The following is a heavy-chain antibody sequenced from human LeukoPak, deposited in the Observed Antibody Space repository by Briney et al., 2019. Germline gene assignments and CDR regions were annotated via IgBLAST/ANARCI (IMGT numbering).Heavy chain of an antibody. Sequence: PSETLSLTCTVSGGSISSSSYYWGWIRQPPGKGLEWIGSIYYSGSTYYNPSLKSRVTISVDTSKNQFSLKLSSVTAADTAVYYCARSGFSGSTLVGDNWFDPWGQGTLVTVSS. CDR1: GGSISSSSYY. D-gene: IGHD5-12*01. CDR2: IYYSGST. CDR3: ARSGFSGSTLVGDNWFDP. V-gene: IGHV4-39*01. J-gene: IGHJ5*02.